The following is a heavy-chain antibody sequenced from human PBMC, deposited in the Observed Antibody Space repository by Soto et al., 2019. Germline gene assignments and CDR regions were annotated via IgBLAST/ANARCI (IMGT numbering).Heavy chain of an antibody. J-gene: IGHJ4*02. CDR3: ATVRLSSSAWYYFDY. CDR1: GFTFSSYD. V-gene: IGHV3-33*01. D-gene: IGHD6-19*01. Sequence: VQLVESGGGVVQPGRSLRLSCIASGFTFSSYDMHWVRQAPGKGLEWVAVIWSDGSTQYYAASVKGRFTISRDNSKSTLYVQMNSLRDEDTAVYYCATVRLSSSAWYYFDYWGQGTLVTVSS. CDR2: IWSDGSTQ.